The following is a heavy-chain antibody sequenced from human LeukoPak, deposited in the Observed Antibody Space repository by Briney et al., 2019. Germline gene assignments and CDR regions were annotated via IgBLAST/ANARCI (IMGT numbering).Heavy chain of an antibody. CDR1: GFTFGNFV. D-gene: IGHD5-18*01. V-gene: IGHV3-23*01. J-gene: IGHJ6*03. Sequence: PGGSLRLSCAASGFTFGNFVMSWVRQAPGKGLELVSAITGGGSTTFYSDSVEGRLTISRDNSKNTLYLQMSSLRAEDTAIYYCPRAQLSGYNYGYRDYYYYMDVWGKGTTVTVSS. CDR3: PRAQLSGYNYGYRDYYYYMDV. CDR2: ITGGGSTT.